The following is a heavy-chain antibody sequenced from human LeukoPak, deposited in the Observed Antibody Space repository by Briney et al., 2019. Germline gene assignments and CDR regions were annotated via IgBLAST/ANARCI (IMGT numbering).Heavy chain of an antibody. Sequence: GASVKVSCKASGYTFTSYGISWVRQAPGQGLEWMGRIIPILGIANYAQKFQGRVTITADKSTSTAYMELSSLRSEDTAVYYCARAEKDIAAAGTWGQGTLVTVSS. CDR2: IIPILGIA. CDR1: GYTFTSYG. J-gene: IGHJ4*02. V-gene: IGHV1-69*04. CDR3: ARAEKDIAAAGT. D-gene: IGHD6-13*01.